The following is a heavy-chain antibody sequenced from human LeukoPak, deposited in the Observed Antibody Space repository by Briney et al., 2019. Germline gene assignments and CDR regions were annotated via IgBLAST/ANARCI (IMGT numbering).Heavy chain of an antibody. Sequence: GASVKVSCKASGYTFTSYYMHWVRQAPGQGLEWMGIINPSGGSTSYAQKFQGRVTITADKSTSTAYMELSSLRSEDTAVYYCARDQVARYDFWSGYPDYWGQGTLVTVSS. CDR2: INPSGGST. J-gene: IGHJ4*02. CDR3: ARDQVARYDFWSGYPDY. D-gene: IGHD3-3*01. V-gene: IGHV1-46*01. CDR1: GYTFTSYY.